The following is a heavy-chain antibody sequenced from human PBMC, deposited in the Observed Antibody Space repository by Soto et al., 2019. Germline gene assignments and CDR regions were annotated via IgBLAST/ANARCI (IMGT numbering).Heavy chain of an antibody. J-gene: IGHJ6*02. V-gene: IGHV5-51*01. CDR3: ARGAARTNYPPYHYYGMDV. D-gene: IGHD6-6*01. Sequence: GESLKISCKGSGYSFTSYWIGWVRQMPGKGLEWMGIIYPGDSDTRYSPSFQGQVTISADKSISTAYLQWSSLKASDTAMYYCARGAARTNYPPYHYYGMDVWGQGTTVTVSS. CDR1: GYSFTSYW. CDR2: IYPGDSDT.